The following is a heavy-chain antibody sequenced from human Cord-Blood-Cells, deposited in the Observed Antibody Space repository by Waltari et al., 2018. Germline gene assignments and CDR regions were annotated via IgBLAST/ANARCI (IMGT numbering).Heavy chain of an antibody. J-gene: IGHJ3*02. CDR2: INSDGSST. V-gene: IGHV3-74*01. CDR1: GLPFVGSW. Sequence: EVQLVESGGGLVQPGGSLSLSWAASGLPFVGSWMHWSGQAPGKGLVWVSRINSDGSSTSYADSVKGRFTISRDNAKNTLYLQMNSLRAEDTAVYYCAREGYPYSSSWYAFDIWGQGTMVTVSS. D-gene: IGHD6-13*01. CDR3: AREGYPYSSSWYAFDI.